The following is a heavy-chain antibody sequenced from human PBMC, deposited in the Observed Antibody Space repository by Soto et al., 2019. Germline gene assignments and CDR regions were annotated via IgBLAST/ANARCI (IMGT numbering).Heavy chain of an antibody. CDR3: ARGIIAVAGPPYYYYGMDV. D-gene: IGHD6-19*01. CDR1: GDSVSSNSAA. J-gene: IGHJ6*02. V-gene: IGHV6-1*01. CDR2: TYYRSKWYN. Sequence: PSQTLSLTCAISGDSVSSNSAAWNWIRQSPSRGLEWLGRTYYRSKWYNDYAVSVKSRITINPDTSKNQFSLQLNSVTPEDTAVYYCARGIIAVAGPPYYYYGMDVWGQGTTVTVSS.